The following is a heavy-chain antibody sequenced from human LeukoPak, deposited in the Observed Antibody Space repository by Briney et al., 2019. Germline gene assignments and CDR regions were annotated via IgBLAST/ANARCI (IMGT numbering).Heavy chain of an antibody. CDR2: INHSGST. Sequence: PSETLSLTCAVYGGSFSGYYWSWIRQPPGMGLEWIGEINHSGSTNYNPSLKSRVTISVDTSKNQFSLKLSSVTAADTAVYYCARGLPRHGPMVRGVRGGNYFDYWGQGTLVTVSS. D-gene: IGHD3-10*01. J-gene: IGHJ4*02. CDR3: ARGLPRHGPMVRGVRGGNYFDY. V-gene: IGHV4-34*01. CDR1: GGSFSGYY.